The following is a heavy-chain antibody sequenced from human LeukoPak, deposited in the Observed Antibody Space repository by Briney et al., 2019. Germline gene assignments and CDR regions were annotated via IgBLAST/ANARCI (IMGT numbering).Heavy chain of an antibody. J-gene: IGHJ6*02. CDR2: ISGSGGST. D-gene: IGHD5-18*01. V-gene: IGHV3-23*01. CDR1: GFTFSSYA. CDR3: AKGGKRGYSYGPGYYYGMDV. Sequence: GGSLRLSCAASGFTFSSYAMSWVRQAPGKGLEWVSAISGSGGSTYYADSVKGRFTISRDNSKNTLYLQMNSLRAEDTAVYYCAKGGKRGYSYGPGYYYGMDVWGQGTTVTVSS.